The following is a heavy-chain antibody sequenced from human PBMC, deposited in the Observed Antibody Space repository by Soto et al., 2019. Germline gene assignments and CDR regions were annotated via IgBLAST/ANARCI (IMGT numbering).Heavy chain of an antibody. CDR3: ATSGYSYGTTLDY. D-gene: IGHD5-18*01. Sequence: SVKVSCKASGGTFSSYAISWVRQAPGQGLEWMGGIIPIFGTANYAQKFQGRVTITADESTSTAYMELSSLRSEDTAVYYCATSGYSYGTTLDYWGQGTLVTVSS. J-gene: IGHJ4*02. V-gene: IGHV1-69*13. CDR2: IIPIFGTA. CDR1: GGTFSSYA.